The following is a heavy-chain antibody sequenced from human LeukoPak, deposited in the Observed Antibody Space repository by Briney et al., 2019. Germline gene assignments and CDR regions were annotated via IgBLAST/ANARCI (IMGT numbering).Heavy chain of an antibody. CDR3: AKAGHCGDYFPFDY. Sequence: GGSLRLSCAASGFTFGSYAMTWVRRAPGKGLEWVSSICSRGGNTYYPDSVPGRFTISRDNSKNTLYMQMNSLRAQDTAVYYCAKAGHCGDYFPFDYWGQGTLVTVSS. CDR2: ICSRGGNT. D-gene: IGHD4-17*01. CDR1: GFTFGSYA. V-gene: IGHV3-23*01. J-gene: IGHJ4*02.